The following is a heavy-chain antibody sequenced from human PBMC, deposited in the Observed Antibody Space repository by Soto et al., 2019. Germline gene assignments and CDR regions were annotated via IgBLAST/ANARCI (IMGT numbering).Heavy chain of an antibody. Sequence: QVQVVQSGAEVTKPGSSVKVSCKTSGGTFSTSAISWVRQAPGQGLEWMGGIMPIFRTADYAQKFQGRVTITADESASTAYLELRSLTSEDTAVYYCARDKDRAQLGGHYYYIMDVWGQGTTVTVTS. CDR1: GGTFSTSA. V-gene: IGHV1-69*12. CDR3: ARDKDRAQLGGHYYYIMDV. D-gene: IGHD3-3*02. J-gene: IGHJ6*02. CDR2: IMPIFRTA.